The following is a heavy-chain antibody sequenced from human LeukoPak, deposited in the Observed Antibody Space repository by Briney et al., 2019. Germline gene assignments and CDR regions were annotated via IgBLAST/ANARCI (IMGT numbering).Heavy chain of an antibody. CDR3: AREGANWVYYFDY. J-gene: IGHJ4*02. CDR2: ISYDGSNK. Sequence: GGSLRLSCAASGFTFSSYAMHWVRQAPGKGLEWVAVISYDGSNKYNADSVKGRFTISRDNSKNTLYLQMNSLRAEDTAVYYCAREGANWVYYFDYWGQGTLVTVSS. V-gene: IGHV3-30-3*01. CDR1: GFTFSSYA. D-gene: IGHD7-27*01.